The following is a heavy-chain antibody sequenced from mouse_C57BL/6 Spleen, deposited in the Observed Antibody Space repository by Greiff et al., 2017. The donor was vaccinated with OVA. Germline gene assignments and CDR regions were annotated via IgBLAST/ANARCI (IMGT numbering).Heavy chain of an antibody. J-gene: IGHJ2*01. CDR2: IYIGNGYT. D-gene: IGHD1-1*01. CDR1: GYTFTSYG. CDR3: ARWGTTVVEDY. Sequence: EVKVEESGAELVRPGSSVKMSCTTSGYTFTSYGINWVKQRPGQGLEWIGYIYIGNGYTEYNERFKGKATLTSDTSSSTAYMQLSSLTSEDAAIYFCARWGTTVVEDYWGQGTTLTVSS. V-gene: IGHV1-58*01.